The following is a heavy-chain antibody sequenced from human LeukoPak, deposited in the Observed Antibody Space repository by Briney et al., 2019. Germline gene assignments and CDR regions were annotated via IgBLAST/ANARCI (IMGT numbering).Heavy chain of an antibody. Sequence: GGSLRLSCAASGFIFSSYGMHWVRQAPGKGLGWVAVIWYDGSNKYYAVSVKGRLTISRDNSKNTLYLQMNSLRAEDTAVYYCAREGASPDYFDYWGQGTLVTVSS. D-gene: IGHD1-26*01. CDR3: AREGASPDYFDY. V-gene: IGHV3-33*01. CDR2: IWYDGSNK. CDR1: GFIFSSYG. J-gene: IGHJ4*02.